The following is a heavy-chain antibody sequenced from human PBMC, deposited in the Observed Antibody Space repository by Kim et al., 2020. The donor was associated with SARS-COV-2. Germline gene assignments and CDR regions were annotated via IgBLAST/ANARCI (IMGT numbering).Heavy chain of an antibody. CDR3: ARDLYYYDSSGYSSYYYYGMDV. D-gene: IGHD3-22*01. CDR1: GFTSSSYS. V-gene: IGHV3-48*04. J-gene: IGHJ6*02. Sequence: GGSLRLSCAASGFTSSSYSMNWARQAPGKGLEWVSYISSSSSTIYYADSVKGRFTISRDNAKNSLYLQMNSLRAEDTAVYYCARDLYYYDSSGYSSYYYYGMDVWGQGTTVTVSS. CDR2: ISSSSSTI.